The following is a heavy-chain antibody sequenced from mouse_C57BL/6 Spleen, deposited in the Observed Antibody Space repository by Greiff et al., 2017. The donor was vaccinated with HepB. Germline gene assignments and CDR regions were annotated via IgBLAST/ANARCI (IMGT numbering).Heavy chain of an antibody. CDR1: GYTFPSYG. J-gene: IGHJ2*01. CDR2: IYPRSGNT. D-gene: IGHD1-1*01. Sequence: VQLQQSGAELARPGASVKLSCKASGYTFPSYGISWVKQRTGQGLEWIGEIYPRSGNTYYNEKFKGKATLTADKSSRTAYMELRSLTSEDSAVYFCARGIPFYYGSKGNYFDYWGQGTTLTVSS. CDR3: ARGIPFYYGSKGNYFDY. V-gene: IGHV1-81*01.